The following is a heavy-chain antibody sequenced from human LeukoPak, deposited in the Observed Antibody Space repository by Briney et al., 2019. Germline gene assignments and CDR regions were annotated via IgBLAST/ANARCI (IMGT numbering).Heavy chain of an antibody. CDR2: INHSGST. J-gene: IGHJ5*02. Sequence: SETLSLTCAVYGGSFSGYYWSWIRQPPGKGLEWIGEINHSGSTNYNPSLKSRVTISVDTSKNQFSLKLSSVTAADTAVYYCARGRVVPAAQLSWFDPWGQGTLVTVSS. CDR3: ARGRVVPAAQLSWFDP. CDR1: GGSFSGYY. D-gene: IGHD2-2*01. V-gene: IGHV4-34*01.